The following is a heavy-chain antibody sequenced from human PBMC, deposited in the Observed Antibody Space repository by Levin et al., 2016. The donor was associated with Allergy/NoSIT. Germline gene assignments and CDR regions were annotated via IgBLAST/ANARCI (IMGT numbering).Heavy chain of an antibody. CDR2: ISAYNGNT. Sequence: WVRQAPGQGLEWMGWISAYNGNTNYAQKLQGRVTMTTDTSTSTAYMELRSLRSDDTAVYYCARDYYDSSGYYRYYYYYGMDVWGQGTTVTVSS. V-gene: IGHV1-18*01. J-gene: IGHJ6*02. CDR3: ARDYYDSSGYYRYYYYYGMDV. D-gene: IGHD3-22*01.